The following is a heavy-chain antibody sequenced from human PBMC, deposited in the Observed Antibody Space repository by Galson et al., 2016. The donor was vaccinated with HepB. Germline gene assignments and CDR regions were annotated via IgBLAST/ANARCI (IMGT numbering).Heavy chain of an antibody. J-gene: IGHJ4*02. CDR2: IESNIDGGTT. V-gene: IGHV3-15*04. CDR3: TTYSRSWHGLDF. CDR1: GFTFTNAW. D-gene: IGHD6-13*01. Sequence: SLRLSCATSGFTFTNAWMTWVRQPPGKGLEWLGRIESNIDGGTTDYAAPVKGRFTISRDDSKKTLILRMDSLRTEDTAVYYCTTYSRSWHGLDFWGQGTLITVSS.